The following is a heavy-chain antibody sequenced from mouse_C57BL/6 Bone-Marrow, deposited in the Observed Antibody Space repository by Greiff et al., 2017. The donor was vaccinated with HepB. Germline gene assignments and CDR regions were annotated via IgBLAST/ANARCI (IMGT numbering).Heavy chain of an antibody. D-gene: IGHD1-1*01. CDR1: GYTFTSYW. Sequence: VQLQQPGTELVKPGASVKLSCKASGYTFTSYWMHWVKQRPGQGLEWIGNINPSNGGTNYNEKFKSKATLTVDKSSSTAYMQLSSLTSEDSAVYYCARRSNCYYYGSSSYYFDYWGQGTTLTVSS. V-gene: IGHV1-53*01. CDR3: ARRSNCYYYGSSSYYFDY. CDR2: INPSNGGT. J-gene: IGHJ2*01.